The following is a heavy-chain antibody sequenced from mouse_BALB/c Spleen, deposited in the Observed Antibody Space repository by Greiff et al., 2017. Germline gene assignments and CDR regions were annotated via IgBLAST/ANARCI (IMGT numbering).Heavy chain of an antibody. CDR2: ILPGSGST. CDR3: ARWDYDPWFSY. Sequence: QVQLQQSGAELMKPGASVKISCKATGYTFSSYWIEWVKQRPGHGLEWIGEILPGSGSTNYNEKFKGKATFTADTSSNTAYMQLSSLTSEDSAVYYCARWDYDPWFSYWGQGTLVTVSA. D-gene: IGHD2-4*01. V-gene: IGHV1-9*01. J-gene: IGHJ3*01. CDR1: GYTFSSYW.